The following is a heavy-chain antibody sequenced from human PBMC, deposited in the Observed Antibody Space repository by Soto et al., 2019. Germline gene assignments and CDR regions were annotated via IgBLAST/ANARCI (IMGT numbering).Heavy chain of an antibody. V-gene: IGHV3-23*01. Sequence: GGSLRLSCAASGFTFSSYAMSWVRQAPGKGLEWVSAISGSGGSTYYADSVKGRFTISRDNSKNTLYLQMNSLRAEDTAVYYCAKAPGYSSGWYYFDYWGQGTLVTVSS. CDR3: AKAPGYSSGWYYFDY. J-gene: IGHJ4*02. CDR2: ISGSGGST. D-gene: IGHD6-19*01. CDR1: GFTFSSYA.